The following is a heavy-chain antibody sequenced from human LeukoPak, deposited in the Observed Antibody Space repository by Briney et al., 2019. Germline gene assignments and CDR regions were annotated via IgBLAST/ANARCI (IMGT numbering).Heavy chain of an antibody. CDR2: IYTSGST. V-gene: IGHV4-61*02. CDR1: GGSISSGSYY. D-gene: IGHD1-1*01. CDR3: ARSGWNDVDAFDI. Sequence: SETLSLTCTVSGGSISSGSYYWSWIRQPAGKGLEWIGRIYTSGSTNYNPSLKNRVTISVDTSKNQFSLKLSSVTAADTAVYYCARSGWNDVDAFDIWGQGTMVTVSS. J-gene: IGHJ3*02.